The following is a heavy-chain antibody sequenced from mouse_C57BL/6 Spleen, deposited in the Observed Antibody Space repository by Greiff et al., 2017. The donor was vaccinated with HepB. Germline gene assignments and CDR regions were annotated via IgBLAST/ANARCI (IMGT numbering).Heavy chain of an antibody. V-gene: IGHV1-64*01. CDR3: ARVGSYAMDY. CDR2: IHPNSGST. J-gene: IGHJ4*01. CDR1: GYTFTSYW. Sequence: VQLQQPGAELVKPGASVKLSCKASGYTFTSYWMHWVKQRPGQGLEWIGMIHPNSGSTNYNEKCKSKATLTVDKSSSTAYMQLSSLTSEDSAVYYCARVGSYAMDYWGQGTSVTVSS.